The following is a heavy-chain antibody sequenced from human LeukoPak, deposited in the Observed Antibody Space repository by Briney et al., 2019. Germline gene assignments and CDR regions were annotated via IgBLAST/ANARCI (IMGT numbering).Heavy chain of an antibody. D-gene: IGHD3-10*01. CDR2: IYYSGST. CDR3: ARGGYYGSGNDFRFDP. J-gene: IGHJ5*02. V-gene: IGHV4-61*01. CDR1: GGSISSGTYY. Sequence: ASETLSLTCTVSGGSISSGTYYWSWIRQPPGKGLEWIGYIYYSGSTNYKPSLKSRVTISVDTSKNQFSLKLSSVTAADTAVYCCARGGYYGSGNDFRFDPWGQGTLVTVSS.